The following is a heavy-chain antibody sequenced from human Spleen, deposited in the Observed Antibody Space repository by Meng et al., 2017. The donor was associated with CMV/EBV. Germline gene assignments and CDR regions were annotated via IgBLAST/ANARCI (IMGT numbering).Heavy chain of an antibody. Sequence: GESLKISCKGSGYTFSNYWIGWVRQMPGQGLEWMGIIDPADSDTKYSPSFQGLVTISADKSINTAYLQWSSLKASDTAIYYCARQIGGGTWGFDYWGQGALVTVSS. J-gene: IGHJ4*02. D-gene: IGHD1-26*01. CDR1: GYTFSNYW. CDR3: ARQIGGGTWGFDY. V-gene: IGHV5-51*01. CDR2: IDPADSDT.